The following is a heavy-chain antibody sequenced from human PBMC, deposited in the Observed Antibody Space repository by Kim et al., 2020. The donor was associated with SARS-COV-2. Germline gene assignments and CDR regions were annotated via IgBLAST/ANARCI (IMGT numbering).Heavy chain of an antibody. Sequence: SETLSLTCTVSGGSISSGGYYWSWIRQHPGKGLEWIGYIYYSGSTYYNPSLKSRVTISVDTSKNQFSLKLSSVTAADTAVYYCARGSRHGMDVWGQGTTVTVSS. J-gene: IGHJ6*02. CDR3: ARGSRHGMDV. CDR1: GGSISSGGYY. CDR2: IYYSGST. V-gene: IGHV4-31*03.